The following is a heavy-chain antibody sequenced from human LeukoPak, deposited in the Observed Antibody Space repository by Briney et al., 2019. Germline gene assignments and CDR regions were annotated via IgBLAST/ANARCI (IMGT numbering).Heavy chain of an antibody. V-gene: IGHV4-4*09. D-gene: IGHD3-22*01. CDR3: ARGTYYYDSSGYYVPYFDY. Sequence: SETLSLTCTVSGGSISSYYWSWIRQPPGKGLEWIGYIYTSGSTNYNPSLKRRVTISVDTSKNKFSLKLSSVTAADTAVYYCARGTYYYDSSGYYVPYFDYWGQGTLVTVSS. CDR2: IYTSGST. J-gene: IGHJ4*02. CDR1: GGSISSYY.